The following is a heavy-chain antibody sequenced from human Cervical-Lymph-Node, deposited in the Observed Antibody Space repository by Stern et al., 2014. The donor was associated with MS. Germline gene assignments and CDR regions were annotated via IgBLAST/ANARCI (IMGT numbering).Heavy chain of an antibody. CDR2: IYYRENT. D-gene: IGHD3-10*01. CDR3: ARAGVD. V-gene: IGHV4-59*01. CDR1: GGSISSYY. J-gene: IGHJ4*02. Sequence: QVQLQDSVPGLVKPSETLSLTCTVSGGSISSYYWSWIRQPPGKGLEWIGDIYYRENTNYKPSLKSQVTISAETYKNQFSLKLSSVTAADTAVYYCARAGVDWGQGTLVTVSS.